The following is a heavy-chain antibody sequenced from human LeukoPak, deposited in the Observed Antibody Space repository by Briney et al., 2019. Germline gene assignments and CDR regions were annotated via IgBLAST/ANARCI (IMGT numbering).Heavy chain of an antibody. V-gene: IGHV3-9*01. D-gene: IGHD3-3*01. CDR2: ISWNSGSI. CDR3: AKDIGRDFWSGYYRYFDY. Sequence: GGSLRLSCAASGFTFDDYAMHWVRQAPGRGLEWVSGISWNSGSIGYADSVKGRFTISRDNAKNSLYLQMNSLRAEDTALYYCAKDIGRDFWSGYYRYFDYWGQGTLVTVSS. J-gene: IGHJ4*02. CDR1: GFTFDDYA.